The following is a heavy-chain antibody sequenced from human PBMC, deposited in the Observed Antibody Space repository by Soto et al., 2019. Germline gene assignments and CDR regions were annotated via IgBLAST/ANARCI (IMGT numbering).Heavy chain of an antibody. J-gene: IGHJ5*02. CDR1: GGSISSSSYY. D-gene: IGHD5-18*01. CDR3: SRRTFGGYSYGFYWFDP. V-gene: IGHV4-39*01. Sequence: SETLSLTCTVSGGSISSSSYYWGWIRQPPGKGLEWIGSIYYSGSTYYNQSLKSRVTISVDTSKNQFSLKLSSVTAADTAVYYCSRRTFGGYSYGFYWFDPWGQGTLVTVSS. CDR2: IYYSGST.